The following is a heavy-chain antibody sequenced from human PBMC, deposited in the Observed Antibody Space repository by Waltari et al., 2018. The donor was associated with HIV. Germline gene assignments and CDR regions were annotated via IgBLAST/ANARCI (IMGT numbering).Heavy chain of an antibody. CDR2: IYWDDDK. J-gene: IGHJ3*01. D-gene: IGHD1-1*01. Sequence: QITLKESGPTLVKPTQTLTLTCTFSGFSLTPSGVGVAWIRQPPGKALEWLALIYWDDDKRYSPSLKSRLTITKDTSKNQGVLTMTNMDPVDTATYCCAHIRGRNWPDDAFDVWGQGTMVTVSS. CDR3: AHIRGRNWPDDAFDV. V-gene: IGHV2-5*02. CDR1: GFSLTPSGVG.